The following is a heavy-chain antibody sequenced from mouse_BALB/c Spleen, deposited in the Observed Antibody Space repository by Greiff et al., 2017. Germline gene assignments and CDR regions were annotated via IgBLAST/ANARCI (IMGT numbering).Heavy chain of an antibody. CDR3: ARLITTGY. J-gene: IGHJ2*01. D-gene: IGHD2-4*01. CDR2: INPSNGRT. V-gene: IGHV1S81*02. Sequence: QVQLQQPGAELVKPGASVKLSCKASGYTFTSYWMHWVKQRPGQGLEWIGEINPSNGRTNYNEKFKSKATLTVDKSSSTAYMQLSSLTSEDSAVYYCARLITTGYWGQGTTLTVSA. CDR1: GYTFTSYW.